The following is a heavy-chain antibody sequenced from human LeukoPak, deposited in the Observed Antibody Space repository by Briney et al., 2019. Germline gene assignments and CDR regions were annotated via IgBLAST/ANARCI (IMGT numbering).Heavy chain of an antibody. CDR2: INSDGSST. J-gene: IGHJ6*02. CDR3: ASQEMEVWGSYRSYYYYGMDV. Sequence: GGSLRLSCAASGFTFSSYWMHWVRQAPGKGLVWVSRINSDGSSTSYADSVKGRFTISRDNAKNTLYLQMNSLRAEDTAVYYCASQEMEVWGSYRSYYYYGMDVWGQGTTVTVSS. V-gene: IGHV3-74*01. D-gene: IGHD3-16*02. CDR1: GFTFSSYW.